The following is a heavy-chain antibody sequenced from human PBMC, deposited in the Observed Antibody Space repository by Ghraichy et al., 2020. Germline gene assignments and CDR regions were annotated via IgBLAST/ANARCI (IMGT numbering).Heavy chain of an antibody. V-gene: IGHV3-49*04. Sequence: GGSLRLSCTASGFTFGDYAMSWVRQAPGKGLEWVGFIRSKAYGGTTEYAASVKGRFTISRDDSKSIAYLQMNSLKTEDTAVYYCTRGRSWGYCSGGSCYYYYYYMDVWGKGTTVTVSS. CDR1: GFTFGDYA. D-gene: IGHD2-15*01. CDR2: IRSKAYGGTT. J-gene: IGHJ6*03. CDR3: TRGRSWGYCSGGSCYYYYYYMDV.